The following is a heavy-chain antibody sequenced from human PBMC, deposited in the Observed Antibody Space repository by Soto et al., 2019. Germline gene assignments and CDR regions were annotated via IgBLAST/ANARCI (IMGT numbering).Heavy chain of an antibody. J-gene: IGHJ4*02. CDR2: IKNKANSYTT. CDR1: GFTFSDHY. CDR3: TRVRLGSIRSSDY. V-gene: IGHV3-72*01. D-gene: IGHD3-3*02. Sequence: EVQLVESGGGLVQPEGSLRLSCAASGFTFSDHYMDWVRQAPGKGLEWVGRIKNKANSYTTQYAAPVQGRFIISRDDSQNSVLLQMNRLKSDVTAVYYCTRVRLGSIRSSDYWGQGILVTVSS.